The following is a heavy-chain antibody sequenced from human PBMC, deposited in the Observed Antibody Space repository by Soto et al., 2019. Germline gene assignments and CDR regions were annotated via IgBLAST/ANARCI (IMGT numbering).Heavy chain of an antibody. CDR3: ARDYLVVPARNWFDP. CDR1: GFSFSSVG. Sequence: GGSLRLSCAASGFSFSSVGMQWVRQTPGEGLEGVALISNDGKRTYYADSVKGRFTISRDNSKNTLYLQMNSLRAEDTAVYYCARDYLVVPARNWFDPWGQGTLVTVSS. V-gene: IGHV3-30*03. CDR2: ISNDGKRT. J-gene: IGHJ5*02. D-gene: IGHD2-2*01.